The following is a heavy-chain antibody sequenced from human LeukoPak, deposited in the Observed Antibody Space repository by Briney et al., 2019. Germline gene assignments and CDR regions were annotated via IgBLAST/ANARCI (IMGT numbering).Heavy chain of an antibody. CDR3: ARVSSPITIFGVVPNWFDP. CDR2: ISAYNGNT. V-gene: IGHV1-18*01. J-gene: IGHJ5*02. CDR1: GYTFTSYG. D-gene: IGHD3-3*01. Sequence: GASVKVSCKASGYTFTSYGISWVRQAPGQGLEWMGWISAYNGNTNYAQKLQGRVTMTTDTSTSTAYMELRSLRSDDTAVYYCARVSSPITIFGVVPNWFDPWGQGTLVTVSS.